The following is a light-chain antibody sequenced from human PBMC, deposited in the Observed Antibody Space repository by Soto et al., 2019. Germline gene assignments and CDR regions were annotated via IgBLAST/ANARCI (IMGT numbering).Light chain of an antibody. J-gene: IGLJ3*02. Sequence: QSVLTQPRSVSGSPGQSVTISCTATGSDVGDSSHVSWYQLHPGKAPKRMIYEVNNRPSGVPDRFSGSKSGSTASLTISGLQAEDEAEYYCCLSPGSLTWLFGGGTKLTVL. CDR1: GSDVGDSSH. V-gene: IGLV2-11*01. CDR2: EVN. CDR3: CLSPGSLTWL.